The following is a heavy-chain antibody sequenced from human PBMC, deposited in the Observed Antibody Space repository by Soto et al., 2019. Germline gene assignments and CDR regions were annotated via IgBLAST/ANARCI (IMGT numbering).Heavy chain of an antibody. CDR3: APRAGLQGNWNGGAFGH. V-gene: IGHV2-5*02. CDR1: GFSLTTNGVG. J-gene: IGHJ4*02. Sequence: QITLKESGPTRVKPTQTLTLTCTFSGFSLTTNGVGVGWIRQPPGKALEQLALIYWDDDKRYNPSLKSRLTINKGTLKKQVVPTLTNQGPVDTATYYCAPRAGLQGNWNGGAFGHWGQGALVTVSP. CDR2: IYWDDDK. D-gene: IGHD1-1*01.